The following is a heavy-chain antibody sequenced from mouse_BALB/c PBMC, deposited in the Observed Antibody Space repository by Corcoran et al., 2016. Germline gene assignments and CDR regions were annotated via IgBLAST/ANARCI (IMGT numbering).Heavy chain of an antibody. CDR3: ARREYDDFDY. V-gene: IGHV14-3*02. CDR2: IDPANGNT. CDR1: GFNIKDTY. J-gene: IGHJ2*01. Sequence: EVQLQQSGAEIVKPGASVKLSCTASGFNIKDTYMHWVKQRPEQGLEWIGRIDPANGNTKYDPKFQGKATITADTSSNTAYLQLSSLTSEDTAVYYCARREYDDFDYWGQGTTLTVSS. D-gene: IGHD2-14*01.